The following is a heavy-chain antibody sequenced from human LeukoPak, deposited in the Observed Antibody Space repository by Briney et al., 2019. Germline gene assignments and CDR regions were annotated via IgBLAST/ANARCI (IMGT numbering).Heavy chain of an antibody. Sequence: RSGGSLRLSCAASGFTFSGYVMTWVRQPPGKGLQWVADISGSGGSTYYADSVKGRFSISRDNSKNTLYLQLDSLRAEDTAVYYCAKRKVAAPYYGMDVWGQGTTVTVSS. CDR1: GFTFSGYV. CDR2: ISGSGGST. D-gene: IGHD2-15*01. V-gene: IGHV3-23*01. CDR3: AKRKVAAPYYGMDV. J-gene: IGHJ6*02.